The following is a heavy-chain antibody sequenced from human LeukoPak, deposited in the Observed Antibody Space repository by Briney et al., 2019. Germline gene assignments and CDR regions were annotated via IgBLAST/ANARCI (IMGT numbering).Heavy chain of an antibody. Sequence: TSETLSLTCTASGGSISSYYWSWIRQPPGKGLEWIGYIYYSGSTNYNPSLKSRVTISVDTSKNQFSLKLSSVTAADTAVYYCARGARIAAAGTDFFDYWGQGTLVTVSS. D-gene: IGHD6-13*01. J-gene: IGHJ4*02. CDR2: IYYSGST. CDR1: GGSISSYY. V-gene: IGHV4-59*01. CDR3: ARGARIAAAGTDFFDY.